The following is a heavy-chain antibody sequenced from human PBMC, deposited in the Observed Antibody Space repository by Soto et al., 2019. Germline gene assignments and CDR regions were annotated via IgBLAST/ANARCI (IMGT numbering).Heavy chain of an antibody. CDR3: ARDLGQWLVRGFDY. D-gene: IGHD6-19*01. CDR2: ISYDGSNK. V-gene: IGHV3-30-3*01. CDR1: GFTFSSYA. J-gene: IGHJ4*02. Sequence: GGSLRLSCAASGFTFSSYAIHWVRQAPGKGLEWVAVISYDGSNKYYADSVKGRFTISRDNSKNTLYLQMNSLRAEDTAVYYCARDLGQWLVRGFDYWGQGTLVTVSS.